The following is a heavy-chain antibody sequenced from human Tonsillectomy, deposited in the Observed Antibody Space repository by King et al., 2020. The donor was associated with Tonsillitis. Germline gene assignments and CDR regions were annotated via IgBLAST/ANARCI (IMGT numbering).Heavy chain of an antibody. Sequence: VQLVESGGGLVKPGGSLRLSCAASGFSFSTYDMNWVRQAPGKGLEWVSYINRGSSHIYYADSVKGRFTISRDNAKNLLYLQMNSLRGEDMAVYYCARDVATTARVGGMGVWGQGTTVTVSS. D-gene: IGHD1-1*01. V-gene: IGHV3-21*01. CDR3: ARDVATTARVGGMGV. J-gene: IGHJ6*02. CDR1: GFSFSTYD. CDR2: INRGSSHI.